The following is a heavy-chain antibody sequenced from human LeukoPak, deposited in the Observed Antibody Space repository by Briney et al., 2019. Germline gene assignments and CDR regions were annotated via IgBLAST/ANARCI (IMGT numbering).Heavy chain of an antibody. J-gene: IGHJ6*03. CDR2: IYYSGST. V-gene: IGHV4-30-4*08. CDR1: GGSISSGDYY. D-gene: IGHD6-13*01. CDR3: ARRRIAAAALGTMDV. Sequence: SQTLSLTCTVSGGSISSGDYYWSWIRQPPGKGLEWIVYIYYSGSTYYNPSLKSRVTISVDTSKNQFSLKLSSVTAADTAVYYCARRRIAAAALGTMDVWGKGTTVTVSS.